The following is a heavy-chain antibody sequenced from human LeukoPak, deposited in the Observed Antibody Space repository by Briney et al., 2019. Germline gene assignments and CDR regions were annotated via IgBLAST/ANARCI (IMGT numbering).Heavy chain of an antibody. CDR1: GFTFSSYG. CDR3: ANLYYYGSGSPFDY. J-gene: IGHJ4*02. Sequence: GGSLRLSCAASGFTFSSYGMHWVRQAPGKGLEWVAFIRYDGSNKYYADSVKGRFTISRDNSKNTLYLQMNSLRAEDTAGYYCANLYYYGSGSPFDYWGQGTLVTVSS. V-gene: IGHV3-30*02. CDR2: IRYDGSNK. D-gene: IGHD3-10*01.